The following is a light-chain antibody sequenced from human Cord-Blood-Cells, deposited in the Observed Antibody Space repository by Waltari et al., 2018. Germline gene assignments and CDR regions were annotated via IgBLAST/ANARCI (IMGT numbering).Light chain of an antibody. Sequence: EIVLTQSPATLSLPPGERATLPCRASQSVSSYLAWYQQKPGQAPRLLIYDASNRATGIPARFSGSGSGTDFTLTISSLEPEDFAVYYCQQRSNWPKTFGQGTKLEIK. CDR3: QQRSNWPKT. V-gene: IGKV3-11*01. CDR1: QSVSSY. CDR2: DAS. J-gene: IGKJ2*01.